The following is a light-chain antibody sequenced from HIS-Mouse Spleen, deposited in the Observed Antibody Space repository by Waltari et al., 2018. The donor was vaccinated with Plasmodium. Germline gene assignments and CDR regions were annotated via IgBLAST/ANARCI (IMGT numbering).Light chain of an antibody. Sequence: SYELTQPPSVSVSPGQTASITCSGDKLGDKYACWYQQKPGQSPVLVIYHDTKRPSGIPERFSGSNSGNTATLTIGGTQAMDEADYYCQAWDSSTVVCGGGTKLTVL. V-gene: IGLV3-1*01. J-gene: IGLJ2*01. CDR1: KLGDKY. CDR3: QAWDSSTVV. CDR2: HDT.